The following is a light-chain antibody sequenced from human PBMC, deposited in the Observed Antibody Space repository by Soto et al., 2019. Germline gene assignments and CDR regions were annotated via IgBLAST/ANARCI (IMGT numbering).Light chain of an antibody. CDR1: SSDVGDYNY. Sequence: SALAQPRSVSVSPGQSVTISCTGTSSDVGDYNYVCWYQHHPGKAPKLMIYAVSKRPSGVPDRFSGSKSGNPASLTISGLQAEDEADYYCSSNSDSYTYIFDTGTSVTV. CDR3: SSNSDSYTYI. J-gene: IGLJ1*01. CDR2: AVS. V-gene: IGLV2-11*01.